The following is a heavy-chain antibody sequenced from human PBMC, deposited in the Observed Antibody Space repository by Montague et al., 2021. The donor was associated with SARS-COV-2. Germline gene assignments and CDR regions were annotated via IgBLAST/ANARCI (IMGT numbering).Heavy chain of an antibody. D-gene: IGHD3-22*01. CDR3: AKDIVRDYYDSSGYYGGSVDY. CDR1: GFTFDDYA. J-gene: IGHJ4*02. V-gene: IGHV3-43*02. CDR2: ISGDGGST. Sequence: SLRLSCAASGFTFDDYAMHWARQAPGKGLEWVSLISGDGGSTYYADSVKGRFTISRDNSKNSLYLQMNSLRTEDTALYYCAKDIVRDYYDSSGYYGGSVDYWGQGTLVTVSS.